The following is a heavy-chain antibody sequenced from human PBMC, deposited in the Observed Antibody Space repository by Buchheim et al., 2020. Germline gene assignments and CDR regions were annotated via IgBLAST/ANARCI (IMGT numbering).Heavy chain of an antibody. Sequence: QVQLVESGGGVVQPGRSLRLSCAASGFTFSSYGMHWVRQAPGKGLEWVAVISYDGSNKYYADSVKGRFTISRDNSKKTLYLQMNSLRAEDTAVYYCAKDTLRYSSSWYFDYWGQGTL. J-gene: IGHJ4*02. CDR1: GFTFSSYG. CDR2: ISYDGSNK. V-gene: IGHV3-30*18. CDR3: AKDTLRYSSSWYFDY. D-gene: IGHD6-13*01.